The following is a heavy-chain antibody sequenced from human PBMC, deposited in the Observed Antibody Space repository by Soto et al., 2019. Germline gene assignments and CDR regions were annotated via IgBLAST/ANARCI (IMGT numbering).Heavy chain of an antibody. D-gene: IGHD2-2*01. J-gene: IGHJ6*02. Sequence: GALVKVSCKASGGTFTNYAFSGVRQAPGQGLEWMGGIIPVFGTPDYAQKFQGRVTITADESTRTASMELSSLRSDDTAVYYCARERSVGYCITTTCPKPFYYYAMDVWGQGTTVTVSS. V-gene: IGHV1-69*13. CDR3: ARERSVGYCITTTCPKPFYYYAMDV. CDR2: IIPVFGTP. CDR1: GGTFTNYA.